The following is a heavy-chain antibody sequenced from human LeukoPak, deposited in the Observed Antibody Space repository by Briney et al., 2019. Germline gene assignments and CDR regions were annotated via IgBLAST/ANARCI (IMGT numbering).Heavy chain of an antibody. V-gene: IGHV3-64D*06. J-gene: IGHJ4*02. CDR2: ISSNGGST. D-gene: IGHD3-10*01. CDR1: GFTFSRYA. Sequence: PGGSLRLSCSASGFTFSRYAMHWIRQASGKGLEYVSAISSNGGSTYYADSVKGRFTISRDNSRNTLHLQMSSLRVEDTAVYYCVKDSSSGSYFDYWGQGTLVTVSS. CDR3: VKDSSSGSYFDY.